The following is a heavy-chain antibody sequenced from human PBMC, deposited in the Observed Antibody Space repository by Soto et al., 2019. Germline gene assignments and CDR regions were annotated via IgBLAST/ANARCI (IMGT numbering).Heavy chain of an antibody. CDR3: ATSTGWPGFDF. Sequence: SETLSLTCTVSGGSISNYYWSWIRQPPGKGLEWIGYMYYSGSTNYNPSLKSRVTISLDTSKNQFSLKLSSVTAADTAVYYCATSTGWPGFDFWGQGTLVTVSS. J-gene: IGHJ4*02. CDR1: GGSISNYY. D-gene: IGHD2-8*02. CDR2: MYYSGST. V-gene: IGHV4-59*01.